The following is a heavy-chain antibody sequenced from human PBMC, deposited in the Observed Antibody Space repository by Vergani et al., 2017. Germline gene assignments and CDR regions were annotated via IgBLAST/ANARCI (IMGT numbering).Heavy chain of an antibody. CDR2: IYTSGST. J-gene: IGHJ3*02. D-gene: IGHD4-17*01. CDR3: ARDPLADYGDYAIPSGAFDI. CDR1: GGSISSGSYY. V-gene: IGHV4-61*02. Sequence: QVQLQESGPGLVKPSQTLSLTCTVSGGSISSGSYYWSWIRQPAGKGLEWIGRIYTSGSTNYNPSLKSRVTISVDTSKNQFSLKLSSVTAADTAVYYCARDPLADYGDYAIPSGAFDIWGQGTMVTVSS.